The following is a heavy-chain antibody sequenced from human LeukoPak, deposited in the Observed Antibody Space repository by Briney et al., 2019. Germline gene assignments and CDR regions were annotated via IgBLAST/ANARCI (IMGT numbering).Heavy chain of an antibody. D-gene: IGHD3-16*02. V-gene: IGHV4-59*11. CDR3: ARGLYDVWGSYRPFDY. J-gene: IGHJ4*02. Sequence: SETLSLTCTVSGGSINSHYWSWIRQPPGKGLEWIGYIYYSGNTNYNPSLKSRVTISVDTSKNQFSLKLSSVTAADTAVYYCARGLYDVWGSYRPFDYWGQGTLVTVSS. CDR1: GGSINSHY. CDR2: IYYSGNT.